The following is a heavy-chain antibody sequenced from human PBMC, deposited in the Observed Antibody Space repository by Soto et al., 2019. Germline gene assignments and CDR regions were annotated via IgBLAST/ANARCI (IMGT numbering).Heavy chain of an antibody. Sequence: PSETLSLTCTGSGGSVSSGSYYWSWIRQPPGKGLEWIGYIYYSGSTNYNPPLKSRVTISVDTSKNQFSLKLSSVTAADTAVYYCARTLTSFDSWGQGTLVTVSS. V-gene: IGHV4-61*01. CDR1: GGSVSSGSYY. D-gene: IGHD3-16*01. CDR3: ARTLTSFDS. J-gene: IGHJ4*02. CDR2: IYYSGST.